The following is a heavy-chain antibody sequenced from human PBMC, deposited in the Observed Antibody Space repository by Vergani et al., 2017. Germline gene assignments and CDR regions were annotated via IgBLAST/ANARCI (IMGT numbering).Heavy chain of an antibody. V-gene: IGHV3-33*01. Sequence: QVQLVESGGGVVQPGGSLRLSCIASGFTFRIYGMHWVRQAPGKELEWVAVIWYDESRKYYADSVRGRFTISRDTSRNTLYLQMSSLTAEDTAVSYCARDRCSENYCLDFWGQGTLVTVT. J-gene: IGHJ4*02. CDR3: ARDRCSENYCLDF. CDR2: IWYDESRK. CDR1: GFTFRIYG. D-gene: IGHD1-26*01.